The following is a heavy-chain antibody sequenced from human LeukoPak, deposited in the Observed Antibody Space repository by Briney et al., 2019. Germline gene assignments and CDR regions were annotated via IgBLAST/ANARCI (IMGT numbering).Heavy chain of an antibody. CDR2: IYHSGST. Sequence: PSETLSLTCAVYGGSFSGYYWSWIRQPPGKGLEWIGEIYHSGSTNYNPSLKSRVTISVDKSKNQFSLKLSSVTAADTAVYYCARRSSSWYPLYYYYMDVWGKGTTVTISS. J-gene: IGHJ6*03. CDR3: ARRSSSWYPLYYYYMDV. CDR1: GGSFSGYY. V-gene: IGHV4-34*01. D-gene: IGHD6-13*01.